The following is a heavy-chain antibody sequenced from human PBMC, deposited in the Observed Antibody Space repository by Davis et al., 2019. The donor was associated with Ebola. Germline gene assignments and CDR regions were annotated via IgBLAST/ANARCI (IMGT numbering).Heavy chain of an antibody. CDR2: ISYDGSNK. Sequence: GESLKISCAASGFTFSSYAMHWVRQAPGKGLEWVAVISYDGSNKYYADSVKGRFTISRDNSKNTLYLQMNSLRSEDTAVYYCARDREGFGEPYYGMDVWGQGTTVTVSS. J-gene: IGHJ6*02. CDR3: ARDREGFGEPYYGMDV. D-gene: IGHD3-10*01. CDR1: GFTFSSYA. V-gene: IGHV3-30-3*01.